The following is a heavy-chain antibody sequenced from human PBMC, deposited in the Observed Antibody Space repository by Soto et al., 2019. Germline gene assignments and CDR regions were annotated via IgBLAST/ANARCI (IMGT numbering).Heavy chain of an antibody. CDR3: ASHYDMWSGYLSPVDY. CDR1: GYTFSDYY. D-gene: IGHD3-3*01. V-gene: IGHV3-11*01. CDR2: IDTSSTKI. Sequence: QVQLVESGGDLVKRGGSLRLSCAASGYTFSDYYMSWIRQAPGKGLEWISYIDTSSTKIYYAGSVKGRFTISRDNAKNSLYLEMNSMRDEDTAVYYCASHYDMWSGYLSPVDYWGQGTLVNVSS. J-gene: IGHJ4*02.